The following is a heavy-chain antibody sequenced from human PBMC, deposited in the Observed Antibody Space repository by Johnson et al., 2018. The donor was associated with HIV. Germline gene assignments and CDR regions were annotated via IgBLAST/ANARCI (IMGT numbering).Heavy chain of an antibody. CDR1: GFTFSSYW. V-gene: IGHV3-74*01. J-gene: IGHJ3*02. CDR2: INSDGSST. CDR3: PRETDSAMAGDAFDI. D-gene: IGHD5-18*01. Sequence: MQLVESGGGLVQPGGSLRLSCAASGFTFSSYWMHWVRQAPGKGLVWVSRINSDGSSTRYADSVKGRFTISRDNAKNTLYLQMNSLRAEDTAVYYCPRETDSAMAGDAFDIWGQGTMVTVSS.